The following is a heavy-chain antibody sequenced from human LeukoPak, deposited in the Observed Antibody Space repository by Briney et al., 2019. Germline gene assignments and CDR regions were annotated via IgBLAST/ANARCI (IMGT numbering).Heavy chain of an antibody. Sequence: SETLSLTCTVSGGSISSYYWRWIRQPPGKGLEWIGSIYYSGSTYYNSSLKSRVTISVDTSKNQFSLKLSSVTAADTAVYYCARDGASIAATTTSAFDIWGQGTMVTVSS. D-gene: IGHD6-6*01. CDR2: IYYSGST. CDR1: GGSISSYY. CDR3: ARDGASIAATTTSAFDI. V-gene: IGHV4-59*05. J-gene: IGHJ3*02.